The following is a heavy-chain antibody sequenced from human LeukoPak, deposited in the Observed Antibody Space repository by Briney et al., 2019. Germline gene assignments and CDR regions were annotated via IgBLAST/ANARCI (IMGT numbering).Heavy chain of an antibody. CDR3: AKVRSGGYSSSWYVY. CDR2: ISSSSSYI. D-gene: IGHD6-13*01. V-gene: IGHV3-21*04. CDR1: GFTFSSYS. J-gene: IGHJ4*02. Sequence: GGSLRLSCAASGFTFSSYSINWVRQAPGKGLEWVSSISSSSSYIYYADSVKGRFTISRDNSKNTLYLQMNSLRAEDTAVYYCAKVRSGGYSSSWYVYWGQGTLVTVSS.